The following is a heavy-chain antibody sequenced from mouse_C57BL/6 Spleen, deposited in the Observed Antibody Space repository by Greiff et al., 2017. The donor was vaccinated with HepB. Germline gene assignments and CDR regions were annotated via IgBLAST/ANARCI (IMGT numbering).Heavy chain of an antibody. CDR1: GYAFSSSW. Sequence: QVQLQQSGPELVKPGASVKISCKASGYAFSSSWMNWVKQRPGKGLEWIGRIYPGDGDTNYNGKFKGKATLTADKSSSTAYMQLSSLTSEDSAVYFCAPIYYGYDGYFDYWGQGTTLTVSS. D-gene: IGHD2-2*01. CDR3: APIYYGYDGYFDY. CDR2: IYPGDGDT. V-gene: IGHV1-82*01. J-gene: IGHJ2*01.